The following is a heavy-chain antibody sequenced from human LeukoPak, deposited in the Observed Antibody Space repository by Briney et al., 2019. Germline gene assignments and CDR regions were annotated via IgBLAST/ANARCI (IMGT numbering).Heavy chain of an antibody. Sequence: GGSLRLSCAASGFTFSSYAMRWVRQAPGKGLEWVSAISGSGGSTYYADSVKGRFTISRDNSKNTLYLQMNSLRAEDTAVYYCAKVRWFGELSSDYWGQGTLATVSS. J-gene: IGHJ4*02. V-gene: IGHV3-23*01. CDR1: GFTFSSYA. CDR2: ISGSGGST. D-gene: IGHD3-10*01. CDR3: AKVRWFGELSSDY.